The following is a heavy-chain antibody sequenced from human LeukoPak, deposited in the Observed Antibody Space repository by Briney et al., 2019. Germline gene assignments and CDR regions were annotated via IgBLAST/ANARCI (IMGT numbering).Heavy chain of an antibody. CDR3: AKTGSRVGRPFDY. V-gene: IGHV4-39*01. D-gene: IGHD1-26*01. CDR2: VYYSGNI. Sequence: SQTLSLTCSVSGGSVSSSSYYWGWIRQTPGKGLEWIGSVYYSGNIYYNLSLKSRVTISVDTTKNQFSLKVNSVTAADTAVYYCAKTGSRVGRPFDYWGRGTLVTVSS. J-gene: IGHJ4*02. CDR1: GGSVSSSSYY.